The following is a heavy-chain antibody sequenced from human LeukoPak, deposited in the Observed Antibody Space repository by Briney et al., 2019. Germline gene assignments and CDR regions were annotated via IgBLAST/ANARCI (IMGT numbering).Heavy chain of an antibody. D-gene: IGHD3-10*01. V-gene: IGHV1-2*02. CDR2: INPNSGGT. CDR3: ARLPYTMIRGVDDAFDI. Sequence: ASVKVSCKASGYTFTGYYMHWVRQAPGQGLEWMGWINPNSGGTNCAQKFQGRVTMTRDTSISTAYMELSRLRSDDTAVYYCARLPYTMIRGVDDAFDIWGQGTMVTVSS. CDR1: GYTFTGYY. J-gene: IGHJ3*02.